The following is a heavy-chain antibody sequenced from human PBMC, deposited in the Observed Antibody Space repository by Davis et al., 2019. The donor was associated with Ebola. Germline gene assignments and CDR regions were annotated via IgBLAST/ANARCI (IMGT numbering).Heavy chain of an antibody. CDR1: GGSISSGGYY. V-gene: IGHV4-39*07. CDR3: ARGLGMGWFDS. CDR2: INHSGST. J-gene: IGHJ5*01. Sequence: SETLSLTCTVSGGSISSGGYYWSWIRQPPGKGLEWIGEINHSGSTNYNPSLKSRVTISVDTSKNQFSLKLTSVTAADTAVYYCARGLGMGWFDSWGQGTPVTVSS.